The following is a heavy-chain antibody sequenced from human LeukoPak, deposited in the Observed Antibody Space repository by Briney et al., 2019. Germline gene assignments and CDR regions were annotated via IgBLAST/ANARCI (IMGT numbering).Heavy chain of an antibody. Sequence: PAGSLRLSCAASGCNVTTNYMSWIRQAPGKGLEWVSVIYSGGTTYYAVSVKGRFTISRDSSKNTLSLQMNSLRAEDTAVYYCARGRRDGYNLGYWGQGTLVAVSS. CDR2: IYSGGTT. CDR3: ARGRRDGYNLGY. V-gene: IGHV3-53*01. J-gene: IGHJ4*02. D-gene: IGHD5-24*01. CDR1: GCNVTTNY.